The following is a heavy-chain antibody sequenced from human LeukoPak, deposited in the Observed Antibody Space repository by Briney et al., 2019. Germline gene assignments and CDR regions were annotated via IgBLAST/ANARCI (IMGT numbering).Heavy chain of an antibody. CDR1: GFTFSDYN. CDR3: AKGTEYYYDSSGYYPH. J-gene: IGHJ4*02. Sequence: GGSLRLSCAASGFTFSDYNMNWIRQAPGKGLEWISYISSRGGAIYNADSVKGRFTISRDSAKKSLYLHMKSLRVEDTAIYYCAKGTEYYYDSSGYYPHWGQGTLVTVSS. CDR2: ISSRGGAI. V-gene: IGHV3-11*04. D-gene: IGHD3-22*01.